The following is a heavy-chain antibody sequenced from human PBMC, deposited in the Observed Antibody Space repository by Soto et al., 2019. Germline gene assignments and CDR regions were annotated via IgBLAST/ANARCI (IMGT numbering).Heavy chain of an antibody. CDR1: CYTFTSYG. V-gene: IGHV1-18*01. CDR3: ARDRSGDSSSWYRGGWFDP. J-gene: IGHJ5*02. CDR2: ISAYNGNT. D-gene: IGHD6-13*01. Sequence: ASAKVSCKASCYTFTSYGISWVRQAPGQGLEWMGWISAYNGNTNYAQKLQGRVTMTTDTSTSTAYMELRSLRSDDTAVYYCARDRSGDSSSWYRGGWFDPWGQGTLVTVSS.